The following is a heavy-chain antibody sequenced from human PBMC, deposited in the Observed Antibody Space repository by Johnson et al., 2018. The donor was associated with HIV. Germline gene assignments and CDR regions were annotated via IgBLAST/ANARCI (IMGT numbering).Heavy chain of an antibody. V-gene: IGHV3-23*04. Sequence: VQLVESGGGLVQPGGSLRLSCAASGFTFSSYAMSWVRQAPGKGLEWVSAISGSGGSTYYADSVKGRFTISRDNSKNTLYLQMNSLRAEDTAVDYCAKVGIYSRGWYDDENAFDIWGQGTMVTVSS. CDR1: GFTFSSYA. CDR3: AKVGIYSRGWYDDENAFDI. CDR2: ISGSGGST. D-gene: IGHD6-19*01. J-gene: IGHJ3*02.